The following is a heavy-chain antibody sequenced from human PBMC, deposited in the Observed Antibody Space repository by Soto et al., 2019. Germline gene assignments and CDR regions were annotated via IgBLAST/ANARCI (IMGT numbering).Heavy chain of an antibody. J-gene: IGHJ6*02. D-gene: IGHD3-22*01. CDR2: ISSSSSYT. Sequence: GSLRLSCAASGFTFSDYYMSWIRQAPGKGLEWVSYISSSSSYTNYADSVKGRFTISRDNAKNSLYLQMNSLRAEDTAVYYCARVEYYYDSRGSPRAAYYYGMDVWGQGTTVTGSS. V-gene: IGHV3-11*06. CDR1: GFTFSDYY. CDR3: ARVEYYYDSRGSPRAAYYYGMDV.